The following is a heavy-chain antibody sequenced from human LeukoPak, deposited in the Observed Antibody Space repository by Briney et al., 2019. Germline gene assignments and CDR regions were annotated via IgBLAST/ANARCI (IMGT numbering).Heavy chain of an antibody. Sequence: SETLSLTCTISGDSISSGSYYWSWIRQPAGKGLEWIGRIYTSGSTNYNPSLKSRVTISVDTSKNQFSLKLSSVTAADTAVYYCASGWQRNYYFDYWGQGTLVTVSS. V-gene: IGHV4-61*02. CDR1: GDSISSGSYY. CDR3: ASGWQRNYYFDY. J-gene: IGHJ4*02. CDR2: IYTSGST. D-gene: IGHD6-19*01.